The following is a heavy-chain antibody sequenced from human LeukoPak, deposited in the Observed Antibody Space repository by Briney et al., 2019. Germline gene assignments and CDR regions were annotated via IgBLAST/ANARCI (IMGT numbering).Heavy chain of an antibody. CDR1: GFTFSSYS. V-gene: IGHV3-21*01. D-gene: IGHD5-12*01. J-gene: IGHJ4*02. CDR3: ARDGSGYANFDY. CDR2: ISSSSSYI. Sequence: GGYLRLSCAASGFTFSSYSMNWVRQAPGKGREWVSSISSSSSYIYYADSVKGRFTISRDNAKNSLYLQMNSLRAEDTAVYYCARDGSGYANFDYWGQGTLVTVSS.